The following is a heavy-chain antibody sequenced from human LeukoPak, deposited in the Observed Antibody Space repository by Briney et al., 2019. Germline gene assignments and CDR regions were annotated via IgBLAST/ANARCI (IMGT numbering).Heavy chain of an antibody. V-gene: IGHV1-69*05. Sequence: SVKVSCKASGGTFRTHAISWVRQAPGQGLEWMGGIIPIFGTANYAQKFQGRVTITTDESTSTAYMELSSLRSEDTAVYYCASPVGATPTGVWFDPWGQGTLVTVSS. J-gene: IGHJ5*02. D-gene: IGHD1-26*01. CDR1: GGTFRTHA. CDR2: IIPIFGTA. CDR3: ASPVGATPTGVWFDP.